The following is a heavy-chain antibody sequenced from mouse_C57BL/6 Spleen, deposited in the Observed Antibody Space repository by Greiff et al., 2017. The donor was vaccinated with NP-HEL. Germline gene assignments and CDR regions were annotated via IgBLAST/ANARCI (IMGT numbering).Heavy chain of an antibody. CDR1: GYTFTDYY. CDR3: ARFGEPGTMDY. V-gene: IGHV1-19*01. Sequence: EVQLQQSGPVLVKPGASVKMSCKASGYTFTDYYMNWVKQSHGKSLEWIGVINPYNGGTSYNQKFKGKATLTVDKSSSTAYMELNSLTSEDSAVYDCARFGEPGTMDYWGQGTSVTVSS. CDR2: INPYNGGT. J-gene: IGHJ4*01.